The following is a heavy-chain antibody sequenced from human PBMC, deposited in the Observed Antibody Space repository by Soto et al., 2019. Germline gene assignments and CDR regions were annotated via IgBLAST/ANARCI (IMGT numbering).Heavy chain of an antibody. CDR2: ISHSGGNT. Sequence: EVQLLESGGGLVQPGGSLRLSCAASGFTFSSYGMCWVRQAPGKGLEWVSAISHSGGNTYYADSVKGRFAISRDNSKNTLYLQMNSLRAEDTAVYYCATFIFCSSTSCYGREGGYWGQGTLVTVSS. CDR3: ATFIFCSSTSCYGREGGY. D-gene: IGHD2-2*01. J-gene: IGHJ4*02. V-gene: IGHV3-23*01. CDR1: GFTFSSYG.